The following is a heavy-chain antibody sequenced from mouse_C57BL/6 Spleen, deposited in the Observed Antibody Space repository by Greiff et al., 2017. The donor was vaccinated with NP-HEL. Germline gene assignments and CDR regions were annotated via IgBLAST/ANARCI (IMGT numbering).Heavy chain of an antibody. CDR1: GFTFSSYT. J-gene: IGHJ2*01. Sequence: EVKLMESGGGLVKPGGSLKLSCAASGFTFSSYTMSWVRQTPEKRLEWVATISGGGGNTYYPDSVKGRFTISRDNAKNTLYLQMSSLRSEDTALYYCARRSGYGYFDYWGQGTTLTVSS. CDR3: ARRSGYGYFDY. V-gene: IGHV5-9*01. D-gene: IGHD3-2*02. CDR2: ISGGGGNT.